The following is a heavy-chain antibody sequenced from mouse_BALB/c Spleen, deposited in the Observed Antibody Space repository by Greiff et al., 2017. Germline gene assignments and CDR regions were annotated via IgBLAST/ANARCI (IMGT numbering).Heavy chain of an antibody. V-gene: IGHV1-69*02. CDR2: IDPSDSET. Sequence: QVQLQQPGAELVKPGAPVKLSCKASGYTFTSYWMNWVKQRPGRGLEWIGRIDPSDSETHYNQKFKDKATLTVDKSSSTAYIQLSSLTSEDSAVYYCARDGGFYAMDYWGQGTSVTVSS. CDR1: GYTFTSYW. J-gene: IGHJ4*01. CDR3: ARDGGFYAMDY.